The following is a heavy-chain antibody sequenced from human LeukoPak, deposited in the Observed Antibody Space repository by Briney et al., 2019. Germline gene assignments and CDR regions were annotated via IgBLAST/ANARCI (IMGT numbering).Heavy chain of an antibody. J-gene: IGHJ4*02. Sequence: GRSLRLSCAASGFTFSSYAMHWVRQVPGKGLEWVALISYDGSNKYYADSVKGRFTISRDNSKNTLYLQMNSLRAEDTAVYYCARAGSSGWYSFDYWGQGTLVTVSP. CDR1: GFTFSSYA. V-gene: IGHV3-30-3*01. CDR3: ARAGSSGWYSFDY. D-gene: IGHD6-19*01. CDR2: ISYDGSNK.